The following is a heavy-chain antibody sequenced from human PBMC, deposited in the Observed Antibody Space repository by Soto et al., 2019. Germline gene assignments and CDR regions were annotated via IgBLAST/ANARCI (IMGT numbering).Heavy chain of an antibody. Sequence: QVQLVQSGAEVKEPGASVKVSCKVSGYTFTTYGISWVRQAPGLGLEWMGWITPYNGNTDYAQKFQGRVTMTTDTSPSTAYMELRSLRSEDTAVYYCARASLQPFDYWGQGTLVTVSS. CDR3: ARASLQPFDY. V-gene: IGHV1-18*04. CDR2: ITPYNGNT. D-gene: IGHD6-13*01. J-gene: IGHJ4*02. CDR1: GYTFTTYG.